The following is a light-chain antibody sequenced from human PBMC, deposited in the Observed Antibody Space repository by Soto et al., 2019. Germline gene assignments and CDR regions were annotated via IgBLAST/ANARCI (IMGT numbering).Light chain of an antibody. Sequence: EIVLTQSPGTLSLSPGERATLSCRASQSVSSSYLAWYQQKPGQAPRLLIYGASSRATGIPDRFSASGSGTDFTLTISRLETEDFAVYYCQQYGSSPPTFGPGTKVDFK. CDR2: GAS. CDR1: QSVSSSY. CDR3: QQYGSSPPT. V-gene: IGKV3-20*01. J-gene: IGKJ3*01.